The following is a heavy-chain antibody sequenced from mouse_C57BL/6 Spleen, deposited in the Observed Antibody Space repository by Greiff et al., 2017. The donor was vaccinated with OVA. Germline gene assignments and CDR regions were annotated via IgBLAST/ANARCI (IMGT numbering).Heavy chain of an antibody. D-gene: IGHD2-4*01. J-gene: IGHJ4*01. Sequence: EVQLVESGEGLVKPGGSLKLSCAASGFTFSNYAMSWVRQTPEKRLEWVAYISSGGDYIYYADTVKGRFTISRDNARNTLYLQMRSLKSEDTAMYYCTRDRDYGGEALDGWGKGTSVTVAS. CDR3: TRDRDYGGEALDG. CDR2: ISSGGDYI. V-gene: IGHV5-9-1*02. CDR1: GFTFSNYA.